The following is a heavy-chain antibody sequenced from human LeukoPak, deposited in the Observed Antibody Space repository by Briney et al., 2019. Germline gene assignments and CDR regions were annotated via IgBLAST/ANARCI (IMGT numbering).Heavy chain of an antibody. D-gene: IGHD6-13*01. CDR1: GYTFTSYD. V-gene: IGHV1-8*01. CDR3: ARDRGYSSSWPSHGLVGLGY. CDR2: MNPNSGNT. Sequence: ASVKVSCKASGYTFTSYDINWVRQATGQGLEWMGWMNPNSGNTGYAQKFQGRVTMTRDTSISTAYMELSRLRSDDTAVYYCARDRGYSSSWPSHGLVGLGYWGQGTLVTVSS. J-gene: IGHJ4*02.